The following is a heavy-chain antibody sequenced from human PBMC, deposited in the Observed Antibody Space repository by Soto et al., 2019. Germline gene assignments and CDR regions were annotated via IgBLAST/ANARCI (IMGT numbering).Heavy chain of an antibody. CDR2: ISAYNGQT. Sequence: QVQLVQSGPEVKKPGASVNVSCKASAYSYTSYGISWVRQAPGQGLEWMGWISAYNGQTNYAQKFRGRVTFTTDASKSTAFMQLRSLRSYDTAMYYCARDGRKELWAEGLNAMDVWGQWTTVTV. V-gene: IGHV1-18*01. CDR1: AYSYTSYG. CDR3: ARDGRKELWAEGLNAMDV. J-gene: IGHJ6*02. D-gene: IGHD3-16*01.